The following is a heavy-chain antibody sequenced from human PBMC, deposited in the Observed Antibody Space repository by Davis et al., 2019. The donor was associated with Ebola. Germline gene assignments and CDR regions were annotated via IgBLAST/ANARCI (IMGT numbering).Heavy chain of an antibody. CDR3: ASAIVGTINDY. J-gene: IGHJ4*02. Sequence: GESLKISCAASGFTFSSYAMSWVRQAPGKGLEWVSGISGGGGSTYYADSVKGRFTISRDNSKNTLYLQMNSLRAEDTAVYYCASAIVGTINDYWGQGTLVTVSS. CDR2: ISGGGGST. CDR1: GFTFSSYA. D-gene: IGHD5-12*01. V-gene: IGHV3-23*01.